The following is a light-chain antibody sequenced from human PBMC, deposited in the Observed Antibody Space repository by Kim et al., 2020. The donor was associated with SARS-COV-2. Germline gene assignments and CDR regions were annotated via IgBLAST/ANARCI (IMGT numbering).Light chain of an antibody. CDR3: QAWDSSTAVV. CDR2: QDS. J-gene: IGLJ2*01. V-gene: IGLV3-1*01. CDR1: KLGDKY. Sequence: SYELTQPPSVSVSPGQTASITCSGDKLGDKYARWYQQKPGQSPVLVIYQDSKRPSGIPERFSGSNSGNTATLTISGTQAMDEADYYCQAWDSSTAVVFGGGTQLTVL.